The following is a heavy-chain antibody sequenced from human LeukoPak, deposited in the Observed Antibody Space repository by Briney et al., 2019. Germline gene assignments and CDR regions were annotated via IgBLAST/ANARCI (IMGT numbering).Heavy chain of an antibody. D-gene: IGHD6-13*01. J-gene: IGHJ6*03. CDR1: GGSISSYY. Sequence: SETLSLTCTVSGGSISSYYWSWIRQPPGKGLEWIGYIYYSGSTNYNPSLKSRVTISVDTSKNQFSLKLSSVTAADTAVYYCARAPLPYYSSSWYAYYYYMDVWGKGTTVTVSS. CDR3: ARAPLPYYSSSWYAYYYYMDV. CDR2: IYYSGST. V-gene: IGHV4-59*01.